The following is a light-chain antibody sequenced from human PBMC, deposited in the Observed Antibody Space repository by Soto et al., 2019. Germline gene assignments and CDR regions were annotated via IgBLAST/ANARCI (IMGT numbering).Light chain of an antibody. J-gene: IGLJ1*01. CDR1: INDGGGYNF. CDR2: EVS. V-gene: IGLV2-14*01. CDR3: TSYTSSSTLL. Sequence: QSALTQPASVSGSPGQSITISCAVTINDGGGYNFVSWYQHHPGKASKLFIYEVSSRPSGVSNRFSGSKSGNTAVLTISGLQAEDASDYYCTSYTSSSTLLFGTGTKGTVL.